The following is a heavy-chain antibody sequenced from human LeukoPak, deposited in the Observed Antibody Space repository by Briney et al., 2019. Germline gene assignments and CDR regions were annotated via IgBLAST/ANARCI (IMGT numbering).Heavy chain of an antibody. CDR3: AAGAGYTSNWNVRVFDY. J-gene: IGHJ4*02. CDR2: VYTSGHT. Sequence: PSETLSLTCTVSGGSISIYYWNWIRQPAGKGLEWIGRVYTSGHTNYNPSLKSRVTMSVDTSKNQFSLKLNSVTAADTAVYYCAAGAGYTSNWNVRVFDYWGQGTLVTVSS. CDR1: GGSISIYY. D-gene: IGHD6-13*01. V-gene: IGHV4-4*07.